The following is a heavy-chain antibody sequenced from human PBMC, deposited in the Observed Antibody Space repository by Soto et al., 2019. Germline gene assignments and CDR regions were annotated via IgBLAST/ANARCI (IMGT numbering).Heavy chain of an antibody. CDR2: IYYSGST. CDR1: GGSISSYY. Sequence: QVQLQESGPGLVKPSETLSLTCTVSGGSISSYYWSWIRQPPGKGLEWIGYIYYSGSTNYNPSLRRRVTVSGDTSKPHFSLRLSSVTAADTAVYYCARVRWTVAGPGHFDYWGQGTLVTVSS. D-gene: IGHD6-19*01. J-gene: IGHJ4*02. V-gene: IGHV4-59*01. CDR3: ARVRWTVAGPGHFDY.